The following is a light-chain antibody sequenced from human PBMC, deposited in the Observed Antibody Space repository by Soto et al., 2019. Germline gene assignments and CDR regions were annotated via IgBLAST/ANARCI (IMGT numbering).Light chain of an antibody. CDR3: LQDFNFPFT. Sequence: AIQMTQSPSSLSASVGDRVTITCRASQDITNDLAWYQQQPGTAPKVLISAASSLQTGVPSRFSGSGSGTDFTLTFSSLQPEDFATYYCLQDFNFPFTFGQGTKLEVK. J-gene: IGKJ2*01. V-gene: IGKV1-6*01. CDR1: QDITND. CDR2: AAS.